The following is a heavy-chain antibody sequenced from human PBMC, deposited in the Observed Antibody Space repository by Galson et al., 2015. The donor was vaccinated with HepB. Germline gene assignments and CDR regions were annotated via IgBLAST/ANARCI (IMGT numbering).Heavy chain of an antibody. CDR3: ARPHDILTAYSAPAY. CDR2: ISYDGSNK. V-gene: IGHV3-30*03. D-gene: IGHD3-9*01. Sequence: SLRLSCAASGFTFSTYGMHWVRQAPGKGLEWVALISYDGSNKYYADSVKGRFTISRDDSKNTLYLQMNSLRAEDTALYFCARPHDILTAYSAPAYWGQGTQVTVSS. J-gene: IGHJ4*02. CDR1: GFTFSTYG.